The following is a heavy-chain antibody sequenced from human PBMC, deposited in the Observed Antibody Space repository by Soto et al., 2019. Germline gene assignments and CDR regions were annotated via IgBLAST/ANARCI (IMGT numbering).Heavy chain of an antibody. CDR3: ARGLIRYFERNWFDP. D-gene: IGHD3-9*01. J-gene: IGHJ5*02. V-gene: IGHV1-8*01. CDR2: MNPNSGNT. Sequence: ASVKVSCKACGDTFTSYDINWVRQATGQGLEWMGWMNPNSGNTGYAQKFQGRVTMTRNTSISTAYMELSSLRSEDTAVYYCARGLIRYFERNWFDPWGQGTLVTVSS. CDR1: GDTFTSYD.